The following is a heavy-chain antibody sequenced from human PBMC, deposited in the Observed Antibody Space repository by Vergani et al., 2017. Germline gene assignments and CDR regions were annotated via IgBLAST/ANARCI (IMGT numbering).Heavy chain of an antibody. CDR1: GFTFHNYG. CDR3: VRESWGIYGRYFDS. CDR2: LSGSGIT. J-gene: IGHJ4*02. Sequence: QVHLEQSGNELKTPGASAKVSCTTSGFTFHNYGLNWVRQAPGQGLEWMGWLSGSGITKYAQKFQGRVAMTRDASTSTAYMELKSLRSNDTAVYYCVRESWGIYGRYFDSWGQGTLVTVSS. D-gene: IGHD4-17*01. V-gene: IGHV1-18*01.